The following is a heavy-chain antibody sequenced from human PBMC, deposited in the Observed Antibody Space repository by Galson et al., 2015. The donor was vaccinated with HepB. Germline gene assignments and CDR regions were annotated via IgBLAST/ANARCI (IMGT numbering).Heavy chain of an antibody. CDR3: ARDEGMITMVPNWFDP. J-gene: IGHJ5*02. V-gene: IGHV3-48*02. CDR2: ISSSSSTI. D-gene: IGHD3-10*01. Sequence: SLRLSCAASGFTFSSYSMNWVRQAPGKGLEWVSYISSSSSTIYYADSVKGRFTISRDNAKNSLYLQMNSLRDEDTAVYYCARDEGMITMVPNWFDPWGQGTLVTVSS. CDR1: GFTFSSYS.